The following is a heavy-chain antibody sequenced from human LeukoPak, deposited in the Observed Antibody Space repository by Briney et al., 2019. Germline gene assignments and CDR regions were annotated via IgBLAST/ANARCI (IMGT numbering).Heavy chain of an antibody. CDR1: GYNFTSYD. V-gene: IGHV1-8*01. D-gene: IGHD4-11*01. CDR2: INPNSGDT. J-gene: IGHJ4*02. CDR3: ARASLVDYPTLDY. Sequence: SVKVSCKASGYNFTSYDINWVRQATGQEPEWMGWINPNSGDTGSVQKFQGRVTMTWNTSIDTAYMELSSLTSEDTAVYYCARASLVDYPTLDYWGQGTLVTVSS.